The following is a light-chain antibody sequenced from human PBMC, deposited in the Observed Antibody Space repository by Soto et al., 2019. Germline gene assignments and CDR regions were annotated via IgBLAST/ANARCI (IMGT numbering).Light chain of an antibody. V-gene: IGKV3-15*01. CDR1: QSVSSN. Sequence: EIVMTQSPATLSVSPGERATLSCRASQSVSSNLAWYQQKPGQAPRLLIYGASTRATGIPARFSGSGSGTEFTLIISSLQSEDFAVYYCQQYGSSGTFGQGTKVDIK. CDR3: QQYGSSGT. J-gene: IGKJ1*01. CDR2: GAS.